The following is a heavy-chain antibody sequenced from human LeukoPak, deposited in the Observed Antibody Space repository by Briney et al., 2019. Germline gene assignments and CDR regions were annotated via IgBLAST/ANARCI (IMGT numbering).Heavy chain of an antibody. J-gene: IGHJ4*02. Sequence: AGGSLRLSCAASGFTLSSYAMSWVRQAPGKGLEWVPAIGVSGNTYHADSVKGRFTISRDSSKNTLFLQMNRLRPEDAAVYYCAKAPVTTCRGAYCYPFDYWGQGTLVTVSS. CDR3: AKAPVTTCRGAYCYPFDY. CDR1: GFTLSSYA. CDR2: IGVSGNT. V-gene: IGHV3-23*01. D-gene: IGHD2-21*01.